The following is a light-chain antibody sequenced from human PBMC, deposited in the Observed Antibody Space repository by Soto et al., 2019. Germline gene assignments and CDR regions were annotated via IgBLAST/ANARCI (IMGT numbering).Light chain of an antibody. CDR2: GAA. Sequence: ENVLTPAQHTPSPSPRARDRQCCGDSPSVSSSYLAWYQQQPVLAPRLLSYGAAIRATGIPDSFSGSGSGTDCTRTKSRREPEDFAGYYRQQYGNSSITIGQGTRLEIK. V-gene: IGKV3D-20*01. J-gene: IGKJ5*01. CDR3: QQYGNSSIT. CDR1: PSVSSSY.